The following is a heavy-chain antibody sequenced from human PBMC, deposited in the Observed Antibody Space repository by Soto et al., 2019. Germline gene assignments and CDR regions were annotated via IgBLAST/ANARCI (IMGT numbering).Heavy chain of an antibody. Sequence: SVKVSCKASGGTFSSYAISWVRQAPGQGLEWMGGIIPIFGTANYAQKFQGRVTITADESTSTAYMELSSLRSEDTAVYYCARELEGYYDSSGYYSYYFDYWGQGTLVTVSS. CDR2: IIPIFGTA. CDR3: ARELEGYYDSSGYYSYYFDY. CDR1: GGTFSSYA. J-gene: IGHJ4*02. D-gene: IGHD3-22*01. V-gene: IGHV1-69*13.